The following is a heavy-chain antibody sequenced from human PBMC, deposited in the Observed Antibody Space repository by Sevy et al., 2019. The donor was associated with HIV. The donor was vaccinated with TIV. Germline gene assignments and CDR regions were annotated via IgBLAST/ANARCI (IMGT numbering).Heavy chain of an antibody. D-gene: IGHD3-16*01. CDR3: ARDDLAVGGGSNWFDT. CDR1: SASFSADY. Sequence: SETLSLTCTVSSASFSADYWSWIRQPAGKGLEWMGRDSTSGSTNYNPSLRSRVTMSLDTSKNHFSLKLSSVTAADTAIYYWARDDLAVGGGSNWFDTWGQGALVTVSS. V-gene: IGHV4-4*07. J-gene: IGHJ5*02. CDR2: DSTSGST.